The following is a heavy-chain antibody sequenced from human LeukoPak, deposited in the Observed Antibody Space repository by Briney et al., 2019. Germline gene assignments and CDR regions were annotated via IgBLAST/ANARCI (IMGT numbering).Heavy chain of an antibody. CDR3: ARVRRWLQSYYFDY. V-gene: IGHV4-34*01. CDR1: GGSIRSYS. CDR2: INHSGST. Sequence: SETLSLTCTVSGGSIRSYSWSWIRQTPGKELEWIGEINHSGSTNYNPSLKSRVTISVDTSKNQFSLKLSSVTAADTAVYYCARVRRWLQSYYFDYWGQGTLVTVSS. J-gene: IGHJ4*02. D-gene: IGHD5-24*01.